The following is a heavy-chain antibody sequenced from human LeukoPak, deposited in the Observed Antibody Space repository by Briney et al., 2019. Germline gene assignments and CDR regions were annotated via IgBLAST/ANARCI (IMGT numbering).Heavy chain of an antibody. V-gene: IGHV3-11*04. CDR2: ISSSGSTI. CDR3: ARDYPGSYYNAYFDY. D-gene: IGHD3-10*01. J-gene: IGHJ4*02. Sequence: KAGGSLRLSCAASGFTFSDYYMSWIRQAPGKGLEWVSYISSSGSTIYYADSVKGRFTISRDNAKNSLYLQMNSLRAEDTAVYYCARDYPGSYYNAYFDYWGQGTLVTVSS. CDR1: GFTFSDYY.